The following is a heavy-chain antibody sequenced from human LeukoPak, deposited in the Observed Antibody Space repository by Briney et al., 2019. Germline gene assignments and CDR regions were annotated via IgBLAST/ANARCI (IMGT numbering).Heavy chain of an antibody. Sequence: GGSLRISCAASGFTFSSYTMHWVRQAPGKGLEWVAVKSYDGSNKYYADSVKGRFTISRDNSKNTLYLQMNSLRADDTAVYYCARVVAEFDYWGQGTLVTVSS. CDR1: GFTFSSYT. J-gene: IGHJ4*02. CDR3: ARVVAEFDY. D-gene: IGHD5-12*01. V-gene: IGHV3-30-3*01. CDR2: KSYDGSNK.